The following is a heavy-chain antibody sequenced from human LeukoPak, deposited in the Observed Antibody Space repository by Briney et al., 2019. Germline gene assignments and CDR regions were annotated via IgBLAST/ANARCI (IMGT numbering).Heavy chain of an antibody. V-gene: IGHV4-34*01. CDR2: INHSGST. CDR1: GGSFGGYY. CDR3: ARGLVGSEADILTGYYRYFDY. Sequence: SETLSLTCAVYGGSFGGYYWSWIRQPPGKGLEWIGEINHSGSTNYNPSPKSRVTISVDTSKNQFSLKLSSVTAADTAVYYCARGLVGSEADILTGYYRYFDYWGQGTLVTVSS. J-gene: IGHJ4*02. D-gene: IGHD3-9*01.